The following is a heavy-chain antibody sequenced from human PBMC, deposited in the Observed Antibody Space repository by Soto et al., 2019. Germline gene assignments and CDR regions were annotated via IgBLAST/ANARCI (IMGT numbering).Heavy chain of an antibody. V-gene: IGHV3-7*05. J-gene: IGHJ4*02. CDR1: GLTLSRHW. CDR2: INQHGTER. CDR3: ARAINSAYDY. Sequence: EVPLVESGGGLVQPGESLRLSCTASGLTLSRHWLVWFRQSPGTGLEWLATINQHGTERFYVESMKGRSTISRETAQNSLYLEVTSLRAEDTALYYCARAINSAYDYWGRGALVTVSS. D-gene: IGHD2-21*01.